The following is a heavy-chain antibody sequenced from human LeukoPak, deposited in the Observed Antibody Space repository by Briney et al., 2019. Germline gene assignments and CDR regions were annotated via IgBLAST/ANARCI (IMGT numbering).Heavy chain of an antibody. CDR2: IDYSGST. CDR3: ARAPSDYYGSGSYYY. Sequence: SETLSLTCTVSGGSLHNYYWSWIRQPPGKGLEWIGYIDYSGSTNYNPSLKSRVTISVDTSQNQFSLKLSSVTAADTAVYYCARAPSDYYGSGSYYYWGQGTLVTVSS. J-gene: IGHJ4*02. V-gene: IGHV4-59*01. D-gene: IGHD3-10*01. CDR1: GGSLHNYY.